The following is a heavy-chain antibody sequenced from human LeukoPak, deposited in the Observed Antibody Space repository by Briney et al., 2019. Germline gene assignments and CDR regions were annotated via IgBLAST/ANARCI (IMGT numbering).Heavy chain of an antibody. CDR3: ARGRYCTGHNCYFDY. J-gene: IGHJ4*02. V-gene: IGHV3-48*03. CDR1: AFTLRCYE. D-gene: IGHD2-8*02. Sequence: PGGSLRLSCAAFAFTLRCYEMNWVRQAPGKGLEWISYTSSTGNTIYYGDSVQGRFTIPRDNANNSLYLQMNSLRAEDTAVYYCARGRYCTGHNCYFDYWGQGTLVTVSS. CDR2: TSSTGNTI.